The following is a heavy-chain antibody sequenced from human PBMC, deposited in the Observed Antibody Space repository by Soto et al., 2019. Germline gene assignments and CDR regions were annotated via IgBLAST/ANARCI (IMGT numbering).Heavy chain of an antibody. CDR3: AKGSGISPWYFDR. V-gene: IGHV3-23*01. CDR1: GFTFSSYA. CDR2: VGGSDPNS. D-gene: IGHD1-26*01. J-gene: IGHJ2*01. Sequence: EVQLLESGGGLVQPGGSLRLSCAVSGFTFSSYAMSWVRRAPGKGLEWVSAVGGSDPNSYYADSVKGRFTISRDISKNTLYLQMNSLRDEDTALYYCAKGSGISPWYFDRWGRGTLVTVSS.